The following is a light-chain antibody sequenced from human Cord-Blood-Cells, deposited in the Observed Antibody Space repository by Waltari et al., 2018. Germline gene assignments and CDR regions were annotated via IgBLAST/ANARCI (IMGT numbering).Light chain of an antibody. Sequence: DIVMTQSPDSLAVSLGERATINFKSSQSVLYSSNNKNYLAWYQKKPGQPPKLLIYWASTRESGVPDRFSGSGSGTDFTLTISSLQAEDVAVYYCQQYYSTPRTFGQGTKVEIK. V-gene: IGKV4-1*01. CDR1: QSVLYSSNNKNY. CDR2: WAS. CDR3: QQYYSTPRT. J-gene: IGKJ1*01.